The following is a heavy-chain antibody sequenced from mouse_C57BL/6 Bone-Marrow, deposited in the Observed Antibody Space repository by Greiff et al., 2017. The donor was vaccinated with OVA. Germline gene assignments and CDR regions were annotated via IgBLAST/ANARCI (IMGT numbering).Heavy chain of an antibody. CDR3: ASLTFYAMDY. CDR2: IWGVGST. CDR1: GFSLTSYG. J-gene: IGHJ4*01. V-gene: IGHV2-6*01. Sequence: VKLMESGPGLVAPSQSLSITCTVSGFSLTSYGVAWVRQSPGKGLEWLGVIWGVGSTNYNSALKSRLSISKDNSKSQVFLKMNSLQTDDTAMYYCASLTFYAMDYWGQGNSVTVSS. D-gene: IGHD1-3*01.